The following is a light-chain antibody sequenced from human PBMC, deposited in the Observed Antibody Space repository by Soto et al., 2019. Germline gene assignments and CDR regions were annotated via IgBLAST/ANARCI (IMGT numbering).Light chain of an antibody. CDR3: QQANSFPCT. J-gene: IGKJ3*01. V-gene: IGKV1-12*01. CDR2: GAS. Sequence: DTQMPQSPSSVTASVGDIVTISCRASQDIHTWLSWYQQKPGKAPNLLIYGASILQSGVPSRFSGSGSGTDFTLTVSSLEPEDSATYYYQQANSFPCTFGPGTKV. CDR1: QDIHTW.